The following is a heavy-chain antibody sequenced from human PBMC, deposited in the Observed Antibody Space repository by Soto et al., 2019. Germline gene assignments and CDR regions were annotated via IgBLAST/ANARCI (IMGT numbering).Heavy chain of an antibody. D-gene: IGHD4-17*01. CDR2: IYSGGST. CDR3: ARDGDPHYYYYYMDV. CDR1: GFTVSSNY. V-gene: IGHV3-53*04. J-gene: IGHJ6*03. Sequence: GGSLRLSCAASGFTVSSNYMSWVRQAPGKGLEWVSVIYSGGSTYYADSVKGRFTISRHNSKNTLYLQMNSLRAEDTAVYYCARDGDPHYYYYYMDVWGKGTTVTVSS.